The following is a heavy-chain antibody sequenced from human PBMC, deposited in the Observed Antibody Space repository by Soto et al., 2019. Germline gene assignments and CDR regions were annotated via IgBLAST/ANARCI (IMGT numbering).Heavy chain of an antibody. CDR3: ATRYSYVHF. D-gene: IGHD5-18*01. CDR2: INPNSGDT. Sequence: RASVKVSCKSSGYAFTGYHIHWVRQAPGQGLEWMGWINPNSGDTNYAQKFQGRVTMTRDTSFSTAYMELSSLRSDDTAVYYCATRYSYVHFWGQGTLVTVSS. J-gene: IGHJ4*02. V-gene: IGHV1-2*02. CDR1: GYAFTGYH.